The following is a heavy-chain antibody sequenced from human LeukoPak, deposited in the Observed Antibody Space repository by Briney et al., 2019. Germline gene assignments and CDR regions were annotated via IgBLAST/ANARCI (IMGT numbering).Heavy chain of an antibody. CDR3: AKDRLSAFRGDYWGRDSFDI. V-gene: IGHV3-9*01. CDR2: ISWNSRST. Sequence: PGGSVRLSCAASGFTFDDYAIHWVRQAPGKGLEWVSGISWNSRSTGYADSVKGRFTTSRDNAKKSLYLQMNSLRGEDTAFYYCAKDRLSAFRGDYWGRDSFDIWGQGTMVSVSS. CDR1: GFTFDDYA. J-gene: IGHJ3*02. D-gene: IGHD4-17*01.